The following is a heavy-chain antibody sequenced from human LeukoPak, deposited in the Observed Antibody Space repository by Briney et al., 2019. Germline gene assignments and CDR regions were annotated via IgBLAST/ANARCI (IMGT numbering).Heavy chain of an antibody. CDR1: GFTFSSYE. CDR2: ISSSGSTI. Sequence: PGGSLRLSCAASGFTFSSYEMNWVRQAPGKGLEWVSYISSSGSTIYYADSVKGRFTISRDNAKNSLYLQMNSLRAEDTAVYYCARTYYYDSRGAFDIWGQGTMVTVSS. V-gene: IGHV3-48*03. D-gene: IGHD3-22*01. J-gene: IGHJ3*02. CDR3: ARTYYYDSRGAFDI.